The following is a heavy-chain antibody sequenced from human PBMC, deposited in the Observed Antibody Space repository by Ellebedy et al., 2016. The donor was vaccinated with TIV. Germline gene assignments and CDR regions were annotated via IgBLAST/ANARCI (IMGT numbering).Heavy chain of an antibody. CDR1: GFSFRSYW. J-gene: IGHJ3*01. CDR2: IKQVGSAK. Sequence: GGSLRLSCPPSGFSFRSYWMGWVRQAPGKGMEWVSTIKQVGSAKYYVDSVTGRFTISRDNAKNSLYLQMNSLRAEDTAVYYCATDGSYGDYLSPTHAFAFWGQGTMVTVSS. D-gene: IGHD4-17*01. CDR3: ATDGSYGDYLSPTHAFAF. V-gene: IGHV3-7*01.